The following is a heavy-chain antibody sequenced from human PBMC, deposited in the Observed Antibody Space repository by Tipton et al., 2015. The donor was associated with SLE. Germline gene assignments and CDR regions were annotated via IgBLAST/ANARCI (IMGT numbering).Heavy chain of an antibody. CDR3: ARSEGFQLLFQFLQH. CDR1: GGSISNYS. V-gene: IGHV4-4*08. Sequence: TLSLTCTVSGGSISNYSWSWIRQPPGKGLEWIGSIYTGGTTTYNPSLNGRVTISLDTSKNHFSLNLTSVTAADTAVYFCARSEGFQLLFQFLQHWGLGTLVTVSS. CDR2: IYTGGTT. D-gene: IGHD2-21*01. J-gene: IGHJ1*01.